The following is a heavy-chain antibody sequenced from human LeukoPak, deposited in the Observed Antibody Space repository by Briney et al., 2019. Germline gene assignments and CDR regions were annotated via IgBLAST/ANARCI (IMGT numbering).Heavy chain of an antibody. V-gene: IGHV3-48*03. CDR2: ISSSGSTI. CDR1: GLTFSSYE. CDR3: AREKYYYDSSGYYRWFDP. D-gene: IGHD3-22*01. J-gene: IGHJ5*02. Sequence: GGSLRLSCAASGLTFSSYEMNWVRQAPGKGLEWVSYISSSGSTIYYADSVKGRFTISRDNAKNSLHLQMNSLRAEDTAVYYCAREKYYYDSSGYYRWFDPWGQGTLVTVSS.